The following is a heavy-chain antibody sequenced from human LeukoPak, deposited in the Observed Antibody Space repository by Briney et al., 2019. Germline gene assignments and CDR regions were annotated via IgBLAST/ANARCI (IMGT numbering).Heavy chain of an antibody. CDR2: ISGSGGST. J-gene: IGHJ5*02. Sequence: PGGSLRLSCAASGFTFSDYYMSWVRQAPGKGLEWVSAISGSGGSTYYADSVKGRFTISRDNSKNTLYLQMNSLRAEDTAVYYCATGGFGELLDPWGQGTLVTVSS. D-gene: IGHD3-10*01. V-gene: IGHV3-23*01. CDR1: GFTFSDYY. CDR3: ATGGFGELLDP.